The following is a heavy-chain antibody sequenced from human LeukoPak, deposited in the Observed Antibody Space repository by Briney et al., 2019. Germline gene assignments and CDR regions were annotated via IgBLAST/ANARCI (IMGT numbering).Heavy chain of an antibody. J-gene: IGHJ3*02. V-gene: IGHV4-4*07. CDR3: ARGYDFWSGYSEGGDAFDI. CDR2: IYTSGST. D-gene: IGHD3-3*01. Sequence: PSETLSLTCTVSGGSISSYYWSWIRQPAGKGLEWIGRIYTSGSTNYNPSLKSRVTMSVDTSKNQFSLKLSSVTAADTAVYYCARGYDFWSGYSEGGDAFDIWGQGTMVTVSS. CDR1: GGSISSYY.